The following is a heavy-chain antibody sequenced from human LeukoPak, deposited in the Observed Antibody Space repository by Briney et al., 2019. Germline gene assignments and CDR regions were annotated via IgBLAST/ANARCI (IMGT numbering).Heavy chain of an antibody. CDR2: ISYDGSNK. CDR1: GFTFSSYG. CDR3: AKDRLRYCSGGSCYYFDY. V-gene: IGHV3-30*18. D-gene: IGHD2-15*01. Sequence: GGSLRLSCAASGFTFSSYGMHWVRQAPGKGLEWVAVISYDGSNKYYADSVKGRFTISRDSSKNTLYLQMNSLRAEDTAVYYCAKDRLRYCSGGSCYYFDYWGQGTLVTVSS. J-gene: IGHJ4*02.